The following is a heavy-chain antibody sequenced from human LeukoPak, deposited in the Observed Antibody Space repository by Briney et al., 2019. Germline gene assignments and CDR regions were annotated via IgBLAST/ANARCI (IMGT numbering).Heavy chain of an antibody. D-gene: IGHD3-3*01. V-gene: IGHV3-74*01. CDR1: GFTFSSNW. J-gene: IGHJ4*02. Sequence: GGSLRLSCAASGFTFSSNWMHWVRQVPGKGLVWVSRISGDGSTIDYADSVRARFTISRDNSKNTLYLQMNSLRAEDTAVYYCARDGFNFYYFDYWGQGTLVTVSS. CDR3: ARDGFNFYYFDY. CDR2: ISGDGSTI.